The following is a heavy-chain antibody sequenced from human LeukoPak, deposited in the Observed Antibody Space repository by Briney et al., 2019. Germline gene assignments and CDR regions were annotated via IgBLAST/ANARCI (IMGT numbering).Heavy chain of an antibody. V-gene: IGHV3-23*01. CDR1: GFTSSSYA. D-gene: IGHD2-21*01. CDR2: ISGSGGST. J-gene: IGHJ4*02. Sequence: GGSLRLSCAASGFTSSSYAMSWVRQAPGKGLEWVSAISGSGGSTYYADSVKGRFTISRDNSKNTLYLQMNSLRAEDTAVYYCAKYSSRLMYYFDYWGQGTLVTVSS. CDR3: AKYSSRLMYYFDY.